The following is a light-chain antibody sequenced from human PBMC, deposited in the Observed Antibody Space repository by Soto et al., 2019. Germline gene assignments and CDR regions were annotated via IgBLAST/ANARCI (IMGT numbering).Light chain of an antibody. CDR2: WAP. Sequence: DIVMTQSPDSLAVSLGERATINCKSSQSVLYSSNNTNYFAWYQQKPGQPPKLPIYWAPTRESGVPDRFSGSGSGTGFTLTISSLQAEEVAVYYCQQSFSTPLTFGGGTKVEIK. CDR3: QQSFSTPLT. V-gene: IGKV4-1*01. CDR1: QSVLYSSNNTNY. J-gene: IGKJ4*01.